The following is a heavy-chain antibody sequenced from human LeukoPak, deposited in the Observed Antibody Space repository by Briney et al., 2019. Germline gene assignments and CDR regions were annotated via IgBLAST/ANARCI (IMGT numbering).Heavy chain of an antibody. CDR2: ISSDGDST. CDR3: VKDTHIVVVTTNKCYFDY. J-gene: IGHJ4*02. V-gene: IGHV3-64D*09. Sequence: PGGSLRLSCSASGFTFSTYAMHWVRQAPGKGLEYVSAISSDGDSTYYADSVKGRFTISRDNSKNTLYLQMSSLRPEDTAVYYCVKDTHIVVVTTNKCYFDYWGQGTLVTASS. CDR1: GFTFSTYA. D-gene: IGHD2-21*02.